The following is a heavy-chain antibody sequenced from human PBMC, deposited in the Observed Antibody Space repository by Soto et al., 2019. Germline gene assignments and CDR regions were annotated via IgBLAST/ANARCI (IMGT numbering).Heavy chain of an antibody. Sequence: SVKVSCKASGGTFSSYAISWVRQAPGQGLEWMGGIIPIFGTANYAQKFQGRVTITADKSTSTAYMELSSLRSEDTAVYYCARDRSRYFDWLSPRYYYYGMDVWGQGTTVTVSS. CDR1: GGTFSSYA. D-gene: IGHD3-9*01. CDR2: IIPIFGTA. J-gene: IGHJ6*02. V-gene: IGHV1-69*06. CDR3: ARDRSRYFDWLSPRYYYYGMDV.